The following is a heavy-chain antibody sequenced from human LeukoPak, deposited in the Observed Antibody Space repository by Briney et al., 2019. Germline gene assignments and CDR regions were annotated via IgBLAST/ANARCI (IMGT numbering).Heavy chain of an antibody. D-gene: IGHD2-2*01. CDR3: AKDGHCSSINCFAEDYFYYLDV. CDR2: ISWDGSSK. Sequence: GGSLRLSCAASGFIFNDCRMHWVRQAPGKALEWLSLISWDGSSKYYADSVKGRFTISRDNSKNSLYLQMNSLTTEDTALYYCAKDGHCSSINCFAEDYFYYLDVWGKGTTVTVSS. V-gene: IGHV3-43*01. J-gene: IGHJ6*03. CDR1: GFIFNDCR.